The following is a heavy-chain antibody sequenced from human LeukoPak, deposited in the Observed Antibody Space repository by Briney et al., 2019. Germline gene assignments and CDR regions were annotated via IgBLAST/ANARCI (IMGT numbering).Heavy chain of an antibody. CDR3: AREPYDSSGPNWFDP. Sequence: GGSLRLSCAASGFTFSSYSMNWVRQAPGKGLEWVSYISSSSSTIYYADSVKGRFTISRDNAKNSLYLQMNSLRAEDTAVYYCAREPYDSSGPNWFDPWGQGTLVTVSS. CDR1: GFTFSSYS. CDR2: ISSSSSTI. V-gene: IGHV3-48*04. D-gene: IGHD3-22*01. J-gene: IGHJ5*02.